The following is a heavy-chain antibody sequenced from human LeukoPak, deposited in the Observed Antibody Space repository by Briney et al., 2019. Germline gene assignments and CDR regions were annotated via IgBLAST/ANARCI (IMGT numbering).Heavy chain of an antibody. V-gene: IGHV4-39*07. CDR2: IYYSGST. CDR3: ARVGGWGAAAGAYYYYYMDV. CDR1: GGSISNSNYY. J-gene: IGHJ6*03. D-gene: IGHD6-13*01. Sequence: SETLSLTCTVSGGSISNSNYYWGWIRQPPGKGLEWIGSIYYSGSTYYNPSLKSRVTISVDTSKNQFSLKLSSVTAADTAVYYCARVGGWGAAAGAYYYYYMDVWGKGTTVTVSS.